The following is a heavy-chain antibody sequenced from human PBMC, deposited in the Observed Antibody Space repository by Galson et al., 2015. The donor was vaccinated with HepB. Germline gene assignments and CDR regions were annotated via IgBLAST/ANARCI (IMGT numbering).Heavy chain of an antibody. D-gene: IGHD1-26*01. V-gene: IGHV3-30*14. J-gene: IGHJ5*02. CDR3: ARVPNGSYWVS. Sequence: DSVEGRFTISRDISKNTLYLQMNSLRPEDTAVYYCARVPNGSYWVSWGRGTLVTVSP.